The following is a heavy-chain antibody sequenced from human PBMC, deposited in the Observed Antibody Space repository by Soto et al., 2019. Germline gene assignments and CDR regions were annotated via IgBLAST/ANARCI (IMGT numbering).Heavy chain of an antibody. CDR1: GGTFSSYA. D-gene: IGHD6-13*01. Sequence: SVKVSCKDSGGTFSSYAIRWVRQDPGQGLEWMGGIMPIFGTANYAQKLQGRVTITADESTSTAYMKLSSMRSEDTAVNYCARPKEKQQLVRGDAFDIRGQGTIATVSS. CDR3: ARPKEKQQLVRGDAFDI. V-gene: IGHV1-69*13. J-gene: IGHJ3*02. CDR2: IMPIFGTA.